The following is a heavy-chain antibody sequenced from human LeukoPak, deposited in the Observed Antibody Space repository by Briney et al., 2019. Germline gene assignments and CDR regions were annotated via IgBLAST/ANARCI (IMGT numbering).Heavy chain of an antibody. Sequence: GGSLRLSCAASGFTFSSYAMSWVRQAPGKGLEWVSSISGSGGSTGDADSVKGRFTISRDNSKNTLYLQMNSLRAEDTAVYYCSKDYSSSWYFDYWGQGTLVTVSS. CDR1: GFTFSSYA. CDR3: SKDYSSSWYFDY. J-gene: IGHJ4*02. D-gene: IGHD6-13*01. CDR2: ISGSGGST. V-gene: IGHV3-23*01.